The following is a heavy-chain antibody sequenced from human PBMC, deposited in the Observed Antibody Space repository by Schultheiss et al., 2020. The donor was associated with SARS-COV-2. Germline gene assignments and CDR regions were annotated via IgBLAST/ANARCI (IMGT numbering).Heavy chain of an antibody. V-gene: IGHV3-21*01. D-gene: IGHD3-3*01. CDR3: ARARGGYDFWSGYYSPDAFDI. CDR2: ISSSSSYI. J-gene: IGHJ3*02. Sequence: GGSLRLSCAASGFTFSSYSMNWVRQAPGKGLEWVSSISSSSSYIYYADSVKGRFTISRDNAKNSLYLQMNSLRAEDTAVYYCARARGGYDFWSGYYSPDAFDIWGQGTMVTVSS. CDR1: GFTFSSYS.